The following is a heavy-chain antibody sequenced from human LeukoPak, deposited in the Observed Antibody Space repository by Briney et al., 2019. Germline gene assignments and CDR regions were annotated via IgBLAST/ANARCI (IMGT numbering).Heavy chain of an antibody. J-gene: IGHJ6*03. D-gene: IGHD3-10*01. Sequence: ASVKVSCKASGGTFSNYAISWVRQAPGQGLEWMGGIIPIFSTVNYAQKFKGRVTITADKVMTTAYMELSSLRSEDTAVYYCARPRFPYYRLSGADYYYMDVWGKGTTVTVSS. CDR1: GGTFSNYA. CDR3: ARPRFPYYRLSGADYYYMDV. CDR2: IIPIFSTV. V-gene: IGHV1-69*06.